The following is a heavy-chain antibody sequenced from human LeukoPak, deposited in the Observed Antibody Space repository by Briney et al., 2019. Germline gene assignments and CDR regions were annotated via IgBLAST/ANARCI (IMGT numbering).Heavy chain of an antibody. Sequence: KSSETLSLTCTVSGGSISSSSYYWGWIRQPPGKGLEWIGSIYYSGSTYYNPSLKSRVTISVDTSKNQFSLKLSSVTAADTAVYYCAREGAARTLDHWGQGTLVTVSS. CDR1: GGSISSSSYY. J-gene: IGHJ4*02. V-gene: IGHV4-39*07. D-gene: IGHD6-6*01. CDR3: AREGAARTLDH. CDR2: IYYSGST.